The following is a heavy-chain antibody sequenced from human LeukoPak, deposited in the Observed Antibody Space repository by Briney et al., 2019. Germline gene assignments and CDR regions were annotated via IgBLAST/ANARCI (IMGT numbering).Heavy chain of an antibody. J-gene: IGHJ6*04. CDR1: GFTFSSYS. D-gene: IGHD2-2*01. CDR3: ARDQLIVVVPAAIDYYYYGMDV. Sequence: TPGGSLRLSCAASGFTFSSYSMNWVRQAPGKGLEWVSSISSSSSYIYYADSVKGRFTISRDNAKNSLYLQMNSLRAEDTAVYYCARDQLIVVVPAAIDYYYYGMDVWGKGTTVTVSS. V-gene: IGHV3-21*01. CDR2: ISSSSSYI.